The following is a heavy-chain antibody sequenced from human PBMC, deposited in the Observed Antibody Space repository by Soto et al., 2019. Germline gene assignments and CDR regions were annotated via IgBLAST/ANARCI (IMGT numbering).Heavy chain of an antibody. CDR2: INHSGST. CDR1: GGSFSGYY. CDR3: AREPYSNSPRLPKQVDGMDV. D-gene: IGHD4-4*01. J-gene: IGHJ6*02. V-gene: IGHV4-34*01. Sequence: PSETLSLTCAVYGGSFSGYYWSWIRQPPGKGLEWIGEINHSGSTNYNPSLKSRVSISVDTSKNQFSLKLSSVTAADTAVYYCAREPYSNSPRLPKQVDGMDVWCQGTTVTVSS.